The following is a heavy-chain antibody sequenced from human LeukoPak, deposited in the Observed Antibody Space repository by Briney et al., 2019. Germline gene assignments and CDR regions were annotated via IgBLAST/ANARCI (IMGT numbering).Heavy chain of an antibody. V-gene: IGHV1-18*01. D-gene: IGHD1-1*01. CDR2: ISAYNGNT. CDR3: ARDNDKVVDH. Sequence: ASVKVSCKASGYTFTSYGISWVRQAPGQGLEWMGWISAYNGNTNYAQKLQGRITLTTDTSTSTSYMELRSLEYDDTAIYYCARDNDKVVDHWGQGTLVTVSS. J-gene: IGHJ4*01. CDR1: GYTFTSYG.